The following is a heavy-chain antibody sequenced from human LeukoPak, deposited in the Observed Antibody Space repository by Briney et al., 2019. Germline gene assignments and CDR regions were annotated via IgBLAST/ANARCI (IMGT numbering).Heavy chain of an antibody. D-gene: IGHD3-9*01. CDR3: ARKPSYDILTGYYTRDAFDI. J-gene: IGHJ3*02. Sequence: GASVKVSCKAPGYTFTSYYMHWVRQAPGQGLEWMGIINPSGGSTSYAQKFQGRVTMTRDMSTSTVYMELSSLRSEDTAVYYCARKPSYDILTGYYTRDAFDIWGQGTMVTVSS. CDR1: GYTFTSYY. V-gene: IGHV1-46*01. CDR2: INPSGGST.